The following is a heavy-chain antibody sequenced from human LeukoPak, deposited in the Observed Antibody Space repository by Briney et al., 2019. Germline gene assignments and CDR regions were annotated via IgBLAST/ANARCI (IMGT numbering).Heavy chain of an antibody. CDR2: IYPGDSDT. J-gene: IGHJ4*02. V-gene: IGHV5-51*01. CDR1: EYSFTDYW. Sequence: GESLKISCKGSEYSFTDYWIGWVRQMPGKGLEWMGIIYPGDSDTRYSPPFEGQATISADKSLNTAYLHWSSLKASDTAMYYCARLRGSSSSGALLYWGQGTLVTVSS. D-gene: IGHD6-6*01. CDR3: ARLRGSSSSGALLY.